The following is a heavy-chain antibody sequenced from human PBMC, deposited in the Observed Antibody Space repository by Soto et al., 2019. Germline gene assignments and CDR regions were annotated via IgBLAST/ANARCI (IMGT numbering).Heavy chain of an antibody. Sequence: QVQLQESAPGLVKPSQTLSLTCTVSGGSISSGDYYWSWIRQPPGKGLEWIGYIYYSGTTYYNPSPKGRVTISVDTSKNRFSLKLSSVTAADTAVYYCAREGDCSGGSCSRGWFDPWGQGTLLTVSS. CDR3: AREGDCSGGSCSRGWFDP. V-gene: IGHV4-30-4*01. J-gene: IGHJ5*02. CDR1: GGSISSGDYY. D-gene: IGHD2-15*01. CDR2: IYYSGTT.